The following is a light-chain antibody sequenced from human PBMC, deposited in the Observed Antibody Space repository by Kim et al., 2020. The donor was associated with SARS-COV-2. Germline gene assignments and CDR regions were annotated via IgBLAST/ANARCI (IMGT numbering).Light chain of an antibody. Sequence: VSPRERATLSCTASQSVRSNLAWYQQKPGQAPRLLISGASTRAIGNPARFSGGGSGTDFTLTISSLQSEDLAVYFCQQYDIWPRTFVQGTKVDIK. CDR3: QQYDIWPRT. CDR1: QSVRSN. CDR2: GAS. V-gene: IGKV3-15*01. J-gene: IGKJ1*01.